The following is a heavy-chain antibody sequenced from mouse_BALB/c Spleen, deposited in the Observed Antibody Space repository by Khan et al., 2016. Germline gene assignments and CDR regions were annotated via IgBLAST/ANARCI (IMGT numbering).Heavy chain of an antibody. J-gene: IGHJ2*01. CDR2: INTNTGEP. V-gene: IGHV9-3*02. CDR1: GYTFTNYG. Sequence: QIQLVQSGPELKKPGETVKISCKASGYTFTNYGMNWVKQAPGKGLKWMGWINTNTGEPTYAEEFKGRFAFSLETSASTAYLQINNLKNEETATYFCARYGTTYYFDYWGQGTTLPVSS. CDR3: ARYGTTYYFDY. D-gene: IGHD2-1*01.